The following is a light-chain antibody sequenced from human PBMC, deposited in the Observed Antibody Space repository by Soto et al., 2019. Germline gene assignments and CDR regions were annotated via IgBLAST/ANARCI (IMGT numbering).Light chain of an antibody. J-gene: IGLJ1*01. Sequence: QSVLTQPASVSGSPGQSITISCTGTRSDVGGYNYVSWYQQHPGKAPKLMIYEVNNRPSGVSNRFSGSKSGNTASLTISGLQAEDEADYYCSSYTSSSTLGVFGTGTKVTVL. CDR1: RSDVGGYNY. CDR3: SSYTSSSTLGV. CDR2: EVN. V-gene: IGLV2-14*01.